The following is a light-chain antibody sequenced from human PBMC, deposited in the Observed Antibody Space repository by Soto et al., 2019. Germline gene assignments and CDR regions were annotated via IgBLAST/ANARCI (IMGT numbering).Light chain of an antibody. J-gene: IGKJ5*01. CDR3: QQDYSTQAT. CDR1: ESISRH. Sequence: DIQMSQSPSSLSASVGDRVTITCRAAESISRHLNWYQQKPGRAPDLLIYAASTLQNGVPSRFTGSGSGTEFTLTITGLQLEDFATYYCQQDYSTQATFGQGTRLEIK. V-gene: IGKV1-39*01. CDR2: AAS.